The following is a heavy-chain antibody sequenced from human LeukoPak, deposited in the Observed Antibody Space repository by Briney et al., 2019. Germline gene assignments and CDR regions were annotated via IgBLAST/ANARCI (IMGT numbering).Heavy chain of an antibody. V-gene: IGHV4-30-2*01. CDR3: ARHRSSSWYTFDP. CDR2: IYHSGST. D-gene: IGHD6-13*01. CDR1: GGSISSGGYS. Sequence: KTSQTLSLTCAVSGGSISSGGYSWSWIRQPPGKGLEWIGYIYHSGSTYYNPSLKSRVTISVDRSKNQFSLKLSSVTAADTAVYYCARHRSSSWYTFDPWGQGTLVTVSS. J-gene: IGHJ5*02.